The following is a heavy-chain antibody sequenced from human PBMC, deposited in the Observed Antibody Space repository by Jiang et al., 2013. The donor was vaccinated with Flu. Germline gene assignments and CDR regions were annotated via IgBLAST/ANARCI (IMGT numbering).Heavy chain of an antibody. D-gene: IGHD3-10*01. CDR2: IYPGDSDT. J-gene: IGHJ3*02. CDR1: GYSFTSYW. V-gene: IGHV5-51*03. CDR3: ATQGGFMVRETDAFDI. Sequence: GAEVKKPGESLKISCKGSGYSFTSYWIGWVRQMPGKGLEWMGIIYPGDSDTRYSPSFQGQVTISADKSISTAYLQWSSLKASDTAMYYCATQGGFMVRETDAFDIWGQGTMVTVSS.